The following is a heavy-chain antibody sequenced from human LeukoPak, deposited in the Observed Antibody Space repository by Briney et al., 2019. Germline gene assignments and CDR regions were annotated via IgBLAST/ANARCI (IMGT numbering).Heavy chain of an antibody. D-gene: IGHD3-22*01. J-gene: IGHJ4*02. CDR1: GFNFSAYE. Sequence: GGSLRLSCAASGFNFSAYEMNWVRQAPGKGLEGFSYISSSGSNTYYADSVKGRFTISRDNSKNTLYLQMNSLRAEDTAVYYCAKSVSYDSSGYFPFDYWGQGTLVTVSS. V-gene: IGHV3-48*03. CDR3: AKSVSYDSSGYFPFDY. CDR2: ISSSGSNT.